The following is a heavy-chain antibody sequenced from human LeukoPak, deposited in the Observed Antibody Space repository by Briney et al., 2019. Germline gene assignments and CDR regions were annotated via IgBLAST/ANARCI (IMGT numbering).Heavy chain of an antibody. J-gene: IGHJ4*02. V-gene: IGHV1-18*01. CDR3: ARASMVRGVIIPPFGY. Sequence: ASVKVSCKASGYTFTSYGISWVRQAPGQGLEWMGWISAYNGNTNYAQKLQGRVTMTTDTSTSTAYMGLRSLRSDDTAVYYCARASMVRGVIIPPFGYWGQGTLVTVSS. D-gene: IGHD3-10*01. CDR1: GYTFTSYG. CDR2: ISAYNGNT.